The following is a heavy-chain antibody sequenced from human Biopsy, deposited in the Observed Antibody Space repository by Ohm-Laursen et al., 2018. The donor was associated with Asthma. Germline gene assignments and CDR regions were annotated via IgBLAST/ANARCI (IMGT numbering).Heavy chain of an antibody. J-gene: IGHJ4*02. Sequence: TLSLTCPVSYGSITSGGYYWTWIRQHPGKGLEWIGFIYYSGSTYYNPSLKSRVSISIDTSKNQFSLKLSSVTAADTAVYYGARAQDYYDSRGYYRSFDYWGQGTLVTVSS. CDR3: ARAQDYYDSRGYYRSFDY. CDR2: IYYSGST. D-gene: IGHD3-22*01. V-gene: IGHV4-31*03. CDR1: YGSITSGGYY.